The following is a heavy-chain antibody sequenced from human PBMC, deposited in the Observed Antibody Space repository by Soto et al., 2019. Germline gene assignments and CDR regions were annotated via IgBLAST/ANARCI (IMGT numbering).Heavy chain of an antibody. Sequence: GGSLKISCDASGYSCTTSCIGWVRQMPGKGLEWMWIIFPSASDTRYSPSFQGQVTISVDKSISTAYLQWSSLKASDTAMYYCARRPGSWFDPWGQGTLVTVSS. CDR2: IFPSASDT. D-gene: IGHD3-10*01. J-gene: IGHJ5*02. CDR3: ARRPGSWFDP. CDR1: GYSCTTSC. V-gene: IGHV5-51*01.